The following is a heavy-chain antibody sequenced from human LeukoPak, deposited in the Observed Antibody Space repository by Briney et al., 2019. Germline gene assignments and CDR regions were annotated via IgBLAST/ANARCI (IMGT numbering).Heavy chain of an antibody. J-gene: IGHJ4*02. CDR2: IYYSGST. Sequence: SETLSLTCTVSGGSISSHYWSWIRQPPGKGLEWIGYIYYSGSTNYNPSLKSRVTISVDTSKYQFSLKLSSVTAADTAVYYCARSRDTYYYDSSGYYSPMFDYWGQGTLVTVSS. CDR3: ARSRDTYYYDSSGYYSPMFDY. D-gene: IGHD3-22*01. V-gene: IGHV4-59*11. CDR1: GGSISSHY.